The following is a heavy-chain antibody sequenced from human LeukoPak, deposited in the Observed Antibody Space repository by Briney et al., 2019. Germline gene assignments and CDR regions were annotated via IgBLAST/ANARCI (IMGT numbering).Heavy chain of an antibody. CDR1: GLTVSSSY. CDR3: ARDLVYDILTGYHRGAFDI. V-gene: IGHV3-66*01. CDR2: IYSGGNT. D-gene: IGHD3-9*01. J-gene: IGHJ3*02. Sequence: GGSLRLSCAASGLTVSSSYMSWVRQAPGKGLEWVSIIYSGGNTYYADSVKGRFTISRDNSKNTLYLRTNSLRVEDTAVYYCARDLVYDILTGYHRGAFDIWGQGTMLTVSS.